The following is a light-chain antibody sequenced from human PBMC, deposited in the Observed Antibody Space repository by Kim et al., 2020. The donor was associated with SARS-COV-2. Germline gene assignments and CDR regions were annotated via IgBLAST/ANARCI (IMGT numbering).Light chain of an antibody. J-gene: IGLJ2*01. CDR1: SSDVGGYNF. V-gene: IGLV2-14*03. CDR3: SSYTNSNTV. Sequence: QSALNQPASVSGSPGQSITISCTGISSDVGGYNFVSWYQQHPGKAPKLMIFDVSNRPSGVSNRFSGSKSGNTASLTISGLQAEDEADYYCSSYTNSNTVFGGGTQLTVL. CDR2: DVS.